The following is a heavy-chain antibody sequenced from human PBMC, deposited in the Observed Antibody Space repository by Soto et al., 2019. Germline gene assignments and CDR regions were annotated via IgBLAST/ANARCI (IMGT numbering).Heavy chain of an antibody. J-gene: IGHJ6*02. CDR3: ARGFIAVAGISYYYYAMDV. D-gene: IGHD6-13*01. CDR1: GGTFSNYA. Sequence: SVKVSCKASGGTFSNYAISWVRQAPGQGLEWMGGIIPLFGTANYAQKLQGRVTITADESTSTAYMELSSLRSEDTAVYYCARGFIAVAGISYYYYAMDVWGQGTTVTVSS. V-gene: IGHV1-69*13. CDR2: IIPLFGTA.